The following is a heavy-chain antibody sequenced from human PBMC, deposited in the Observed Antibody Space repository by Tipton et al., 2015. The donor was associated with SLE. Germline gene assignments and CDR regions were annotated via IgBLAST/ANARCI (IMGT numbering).Heavy chain of an antibody. CDR1: GYSFTSYW. J-gene: IGHJ3*02. CDR3: ARTPPGQTTVTGGAFDI. V-gene: IGHV5-51*03. D-gene: IGHD4-17*01. CDR2: IYPGDSDT. Sequence: QSGAEVKKPGESLKISCKGSGYSFTSYWIGWVRQMPGKGLEWMGIIYPGDSDTRYSPSFQGQVTISADKSISTAYPQWSSLKASDPAMYYCARTPPGQTTVTGGAFDIWGQGTMVTVSS.